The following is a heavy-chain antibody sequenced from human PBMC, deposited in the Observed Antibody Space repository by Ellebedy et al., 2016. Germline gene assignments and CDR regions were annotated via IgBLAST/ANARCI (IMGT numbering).Heavy chain of an antibody. CDR3: AKWNVDWYAFDV. CDR2: VFHSGAT. CDR1: GDSVNNYF. Sequence: SETLSLTCHVSGDSVNNYFWNWIRRPPGKGLEWIGFVFHSGATLYSPSLKSRLTMSVDTSKSQISLRLTSVTAADTAVYYCAKWNVDWYAFDVWGQGTLVTVSS. V-gene: IGHV4-59*02. J-gene: IGHJ3*01. D-gene: IGHD1-1*01.